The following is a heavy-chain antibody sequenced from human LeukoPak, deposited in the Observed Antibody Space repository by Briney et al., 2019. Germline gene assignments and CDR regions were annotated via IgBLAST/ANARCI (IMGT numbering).Heavy chain of an antibody. CDR1: GFTFSSYV. CDR3: AKGGGDGYNWGYYFDY. CDR2: ISGSGGST. J-gene: IGHJ4*02. V-gene: IGHV3-23*01. D-gene: IGHD5-24*01. Sequence: GGSLRLSCAASGFTFSSYVMSWVRQAPGKGLEWVSGISGSGGSTYYADSVKGRFTISRGNSKNTLYLQMNSLRAEDTAVYYCAKGGGDGYNWGYYFDYWGQGTLVTVSS.